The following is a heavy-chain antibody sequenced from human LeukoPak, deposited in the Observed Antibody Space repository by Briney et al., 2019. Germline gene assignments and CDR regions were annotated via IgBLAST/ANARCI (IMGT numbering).Heavy chain of an antibody. CDR1: GVILSDYN. J-gene: IGHJ4*02. CDR2: IAKKQNNYII. D-gene: IGHD1-26*01. V-gene: IGHV3-72*01. Sequence: PGGSLRLSCAASGVILSDYNMGWVRQAPGKGREWIGRIAKKQNNYIIEYAASVKGRFAISRDDPQRSVYLQINSLTPEDTPVYYCARDKSGSYDYCGQGTLVTVSS. CDR3: ARDKSGSYDY.